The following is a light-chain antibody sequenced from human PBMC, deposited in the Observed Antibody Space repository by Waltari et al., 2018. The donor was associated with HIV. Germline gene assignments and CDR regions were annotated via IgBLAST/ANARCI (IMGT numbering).Light chain of an antibody. CDR2: SSH. V-gene: IGLV1-44*01. CDR1: SPNIGSNS. Sequence: QSVLTQPASASGTPGQRVTISCSGSSPNIGSNSLNWYQQFPGTAPKLLIYSSHQRPSGVPDRFSGSKSDTSASLAISGLQSEDEADYYCAAWDDSLNGYVFGTGTKVTVL. J-gene: IGLJ1*01. CDR3: AAWDDSLNGYV.